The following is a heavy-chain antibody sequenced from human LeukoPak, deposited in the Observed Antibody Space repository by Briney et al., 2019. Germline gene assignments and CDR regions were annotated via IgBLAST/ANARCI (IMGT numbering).Heavy chain of an antibody. CDR2: INPSGGST. D-gene: IGHD3-22*01. J-gene: IGHJ5*02. V-gene: IGHV1-46*01. Sequence: ASVKVSCKASGYTFTSYGISWVRQAPGQGLEWMGIINPSGGSTSYAQKFQGRLTMTRDTSTSTVYMELSSLRSEDTAVYYCATGYSSGYGSFDPWGQGTLVTVSS. CDR1: GYTFTSYG. CDR3: ATGYSSGYGSFDP.